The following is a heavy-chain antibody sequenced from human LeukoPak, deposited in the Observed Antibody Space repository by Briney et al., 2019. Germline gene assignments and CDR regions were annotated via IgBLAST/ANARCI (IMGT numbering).Heavy chain of an antibody. CDR3: ARSGSSGLDAFDI. Sequence: SETLSLTCTVSGGSISSSNWWSWVRQPPGKGLEWIGEIYHSGSTNYNPSLKSRVTISVDKSKNQFSLKLSSVTAADTAVYYCARSGSSGLDAFDIWGQGTMVTVSS. J-gene: IGHJ3*02. CDR2: IYHSGST. CDR1: GGSISSSNW. D-gene: IGHD3-22*01. V-gene: IGHV4-4*02.